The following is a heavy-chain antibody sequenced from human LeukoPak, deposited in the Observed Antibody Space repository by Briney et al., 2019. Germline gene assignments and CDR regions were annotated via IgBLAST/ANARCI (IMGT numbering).Heavy chain of an antibody. CDR2: IYPGDSDT. D-gene: IGHD2-15*01. V-gene: IGHV5-51*01. J-gene: IGHJ4*02. Sequence: GESLKISCKGSGYSFTSYWIGWARQMPGKGLEWMGIIYPGDSDTRYSPSFQGQVTISADKSISTAYLQWSSLKASDTAMYYCARRLTCSGGSCYSVFDYWGQGTLVTVSS. CDR3: ARRLTCSGGSCYSVFDY. CDR1: GYSFTSYW.